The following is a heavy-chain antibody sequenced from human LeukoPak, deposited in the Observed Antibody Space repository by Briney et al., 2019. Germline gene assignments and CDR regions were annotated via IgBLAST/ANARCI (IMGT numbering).Heavy chain of an antibody. CDR3: ARHPRMRDSSGPRAFDI. V-gene: IGHV4-61*02. J-gene: IGHJ3*02. CDR2: IYTSGST. D-gene: IGHD3-22*01. CDR1: GGSISSGSYY. Sequence: SETLSLTCTVSGGSISSGSYYWSWIRQPAGKGLEWIGSIYTSGSTNYNPSLKSRVTISVDTSKNQFSLKLSSVTAADTAVYYCARHPRMRDSSGPRAFDIWGQGTMVTVSS.